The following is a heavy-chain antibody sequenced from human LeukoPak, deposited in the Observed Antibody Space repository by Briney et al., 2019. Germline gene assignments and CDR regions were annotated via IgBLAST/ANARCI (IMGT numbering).Heavy chain of an antibody. Sequence: ASVKVSCKASGYTFVSYYIGWVRQAPGQGLEWMGWISGYNGNTNYAQRFQDRITMTVDKSTTTVYMEVKRLRCDDKDGDYCARTHDFWSARKGDYFDPWGQGTLVPVSS. CDR2: ISGYNGNT. D-gene: IGHD3-3*01. V-gene: IGHV1-18*01. CDR1: GYTFVSYY. CDR3: ARTHDFWSARKGDYFDP. J-gene: IGHJ4*02.